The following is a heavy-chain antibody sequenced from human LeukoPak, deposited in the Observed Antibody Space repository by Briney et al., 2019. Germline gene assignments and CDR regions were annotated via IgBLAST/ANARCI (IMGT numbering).Heavy chain of an antibody. CDR2: INYNGEHT. J-gene: IGHJ6*02. CDR3: TRSGLTGMRKYPRADYYYYGMDV. V-gene: IGHV4-34*01. D-gene: IGHD2-2*02. CDR1: GGSFSGYL. Sequence: SETLSLTCTVSGGSFSGYLWSWLRQSPGKGMEWNGEINYNGEHTNYKPSLKSRLTMSVDTSKNQFSLKLSSVTVANTAVYYCTRSGLTGMRKYPRADYYYYGMDVWGQGTAVTVSS.